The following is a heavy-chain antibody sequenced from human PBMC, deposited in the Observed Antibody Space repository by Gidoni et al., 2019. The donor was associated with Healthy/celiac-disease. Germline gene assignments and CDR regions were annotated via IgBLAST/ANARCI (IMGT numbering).Heavy chain of an antibody. CDR3: ARASPPYYDFWSGYYGYYFDY. CDR1: GGSISSGGYY. J-gene: IGHJ4*02. CDR2: IYYSGST. Sequence: QVQLQESGPGLLKPSQTLSLTCTVSGGSISSGGYYLSWIRQYPGKGLEWIGYIYYSGSTYYNPSLKSRVTISVDTSKKQFSLKLSSVTAADTAVYYCARASPPYYDFWSGYYGYYFDYWVQGTLVTVSS. V-gene: IGHV4-31*03. D-gene: IGHD3-3*01.